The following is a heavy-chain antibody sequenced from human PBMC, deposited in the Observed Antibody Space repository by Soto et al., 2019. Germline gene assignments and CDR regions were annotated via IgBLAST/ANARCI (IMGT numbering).Heavy chain of an antibody. CDR1: EFTFSNYA. V-gene: IGHV3-23*01. CDR2: ISYGGGTT. J-gene: IGHJ4*02. CDR3: ARDGWLPHYYFDY. Sequence: PGGSLRLSCAASEFTFSNYAMSWVRQAPGKGLEWVSAISYGGGTTYYADSVKGRFTISRDNSKNTLYLQMNSLRAEDTAVYYCARDGWLPHYYFDYWGQGTLVTVSS. D-gene: IGHD5-12*01.